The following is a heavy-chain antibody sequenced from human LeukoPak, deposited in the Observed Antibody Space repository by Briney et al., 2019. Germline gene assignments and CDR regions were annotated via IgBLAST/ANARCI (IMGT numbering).Heavy chain of an antibody. Sequence: GGSLRLSCAASGFTFSSYSMNWVRQAPGKGLEWVSSISSSSSYTYYADSVKGRFTISRDNAKNSLYLQMNSLRAEDTAVYYCARENIFATVTFPPMDVWGKGTTVTVSS. D-gene: IGHD4-17*01. V-gene: IGHV3-21*01. J-gene: IGHJ6*03. CDR1: GFTFSSYS. CDR2: ISSSSSYT. CDR3: ARENIFATVTFPPMDV.